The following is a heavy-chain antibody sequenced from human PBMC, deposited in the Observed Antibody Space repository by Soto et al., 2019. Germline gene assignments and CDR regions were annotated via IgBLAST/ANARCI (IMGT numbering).Heavy chain of an antibody. CDR3: ARGGYCSGGSCYAWFAFDI. CDR1: GGSFSGYY. Sequence: SETLSLTCAVYGGSFSGYYWSWIRQPPGKGLEWIGEINHSGSTNYNPSLKSRVTISVDTSKNQFSLKLSSVTAADTAVYYCARGGYCSGGSCYAWFAFDIWGQGTMVTVSS. V-gene: IGHV4-34*01. CDR2: INHSGST. J-gene: IGHJ3*02. D-gene: IGHD2-15*01.